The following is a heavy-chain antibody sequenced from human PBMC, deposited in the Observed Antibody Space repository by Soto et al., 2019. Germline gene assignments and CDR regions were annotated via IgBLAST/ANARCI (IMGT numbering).Heavy chain of an antibody. J-gene: IGHJ4*02. V-gene: IGHV1-2*02. Sequence: ASVKVSCKASGYTFTGYYMHWVRQAPEQGLEWMGWINPNSGGTNYARKFQGRVTMTRDTSISTAYMELSSLRSEDTAVYYCARDRRYCTNGVCYRDPYYNFDYWGQGTLVTVSS. CDR2: INPNSGGT. CDR1: GYTFTGYY. CDR3: ARDRRYCTNGVCYRDPYYNFDY. D-gene: IGHD2-8*01.